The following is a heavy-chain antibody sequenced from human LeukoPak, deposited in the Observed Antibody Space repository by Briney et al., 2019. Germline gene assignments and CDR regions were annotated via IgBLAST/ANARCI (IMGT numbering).Heavy chain of an antibody. J-gene: IGHJ4*02. CDR1: GFTFSSNG. CDR2: IQYDGSKK. Sequence: GGSLRLSCVASGFTFSSNGMHWVRQAPGKGLEWVTFIQYDGSKKYYADSVKGRFTISRDNSKNTLYLQMNSLRAEDTAVYYCAKDRAAAGRYFDYWGQGTLVTVSS. CDR3: AKDRAAAGRYFDY. V-gene: IGHV3-30*02. D-gene: IGHD6-13*01.